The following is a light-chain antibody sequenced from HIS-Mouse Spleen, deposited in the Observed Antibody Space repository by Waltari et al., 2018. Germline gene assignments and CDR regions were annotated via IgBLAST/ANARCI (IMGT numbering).Light chain of an antibody. V-gene: IGLV3-10*01. Sequence: SYELTQPPSVSVSPGQTARITCPGDALPKKYAYWYQQKSGQAPVLVIDEDSKRPSGIPEVFSGSSSGTMATLTISGAQVEDEADYYCYSTDSSGNHRVFGGGTKLTVL. CDR3: YSTDSSGNHRV. CDR2: EDS. CDR1: ALPKKY. J-gene: IGLJ2*01.